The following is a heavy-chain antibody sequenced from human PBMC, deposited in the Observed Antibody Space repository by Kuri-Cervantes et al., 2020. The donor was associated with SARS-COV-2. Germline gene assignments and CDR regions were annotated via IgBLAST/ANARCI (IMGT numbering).Heavy chain of an antibody. CDR1: GFTVSSNY. J-gene: IGHJ5*02. D-gene: IGHD6-13*01. Sequence: GGSLRLSCAASGFTVSSNYMSWVRQAPGKGLEWVSVIYSGGSTYYADSVKGRFTISRDNSKNTLYLQMNSLRAEDTAVYYCAKDQGIAAPVGWFDPWGQGTLVTVSS. V-gene: IGHV3-53*01. CDR2: IYSGGST. CDR3: AKDQGIAAPVGWFDP.